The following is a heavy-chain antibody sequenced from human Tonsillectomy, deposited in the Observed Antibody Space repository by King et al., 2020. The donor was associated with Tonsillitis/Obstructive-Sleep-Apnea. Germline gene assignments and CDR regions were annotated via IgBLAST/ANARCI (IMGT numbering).Heavy chain of an antibody. CDR3: AREVAGILDYFVY. D-gene: IGHD6-19*01. CDR1: GYTFTGYY. V-gene: IGHV1-2*05. CDR2: INPNSGGT. Sequence: VQLVESGAEVKKPGASVKVSCKASGYTFTGYYMHWVRQAPGQGREWMGRINPNSGGTNYAQKFQGRVTMTRDTSISTAYMELSRLRSDDTVVYYCAREVAGILDYFVYWGQGPLVTVSS. J-gene: IGHJ4*02.